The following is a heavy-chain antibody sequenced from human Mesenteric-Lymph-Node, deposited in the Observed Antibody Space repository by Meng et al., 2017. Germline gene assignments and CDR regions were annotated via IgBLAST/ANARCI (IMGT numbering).Heavy chain of an antibody. V-gene: IGHV7-4-1*02. CDR1: GYTFSNYG. CDR3: GRGMAVVGGVTDF. CDR2: VHTNCGNP. D-gene: IGHD2-21*01. Sequence: QVHLVQSGSTLMIPGPSVKLTCKASGYTFSNYGVNWVWQAPAPGLGWMGRVHTNCGNPTYAQGFTGRFVISVDASVSTACLLISSIKAEDTAVYYCGRGMAVVGGVTDFWGQGTLVTVSS. J-gene: IGHJ4*02.